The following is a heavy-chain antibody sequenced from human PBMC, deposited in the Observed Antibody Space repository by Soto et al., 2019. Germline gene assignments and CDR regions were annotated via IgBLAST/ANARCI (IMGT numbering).Heavy chain of an antibody. CDR1: GGSISSYY. J-gene: IGHJ3*02. D-gene: IGHD2-15*01. Sequence: SETLSLTCTVSGGSISSYYWSWSRQPPWKGLEWIGYIYYSGSTNYNPSLKSRVTISVDTSKNQFSLKLSSVTAADTAVYYGARRRGGSLHYCDTWGQGTRV. CDR3: ARRRGGSLHYCDT. V-gene: IGHV4-59*08. CDR2: IYYSGST.